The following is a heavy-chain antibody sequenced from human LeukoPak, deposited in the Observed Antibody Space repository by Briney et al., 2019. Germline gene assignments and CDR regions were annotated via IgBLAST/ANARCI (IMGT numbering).Heavy chain of an antibody. CDR1: GFTFDDFG. J-gene: IGHJ4*02. V-gene: IGHV3-20*04. Sequence: GGSLRLSCAASGFTFDDFGMTWVRQAPGKGLDWVSGINWNGGGTGYADSVKGRFTISRDNAKKILYLQMNSLRVEDTAVYYCARWELSGRVMERLSWIDHWGQGALVTVSS. D-gene: IGHD3-16*02. CDR2: INWNGGGT. CDR3: ARWELSGRVMERLSWIDH.